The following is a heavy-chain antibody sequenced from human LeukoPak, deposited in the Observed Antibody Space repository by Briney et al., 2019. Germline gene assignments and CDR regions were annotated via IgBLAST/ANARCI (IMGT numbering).Heavy chain of an antibody. D-gene: IGHD5-18*01. J-gene: IGHJ3*02. CDR2: IYYSGST. Sequence: SETLSLTCTVSGGSISSSSYYWGWIRQPPGKGLEWIGSIYYSGSTYYNPSLKSRVTISVDTSKNQFSLKLSSVTAADTAVYYCARGGYSYGNDAFDIWGQGTMVTVSS. CDR3: ARGGYSYGNDAFDI. CDR1: GGSISSSSYY. V-gene: IGHV4-39*01.